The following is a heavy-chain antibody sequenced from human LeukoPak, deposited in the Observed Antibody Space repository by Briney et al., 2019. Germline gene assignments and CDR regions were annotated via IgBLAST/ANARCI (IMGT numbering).Heavy chain of an antibody. CDR2: INPNNGGT. D-gene: IGHD6-6*01. CDR3: ARTSSFDY. V-gene: IGHV1-2*02. Sequence: ASVKVSCKASGYTFTSYYMHWVRQAPGQGLEWMGWINPNNGGTNYAQKFQGRVTLTRDTSISTVYMEVNTVRSDDTAVYYCARTSSFDYWGQGTLVTVSS. J-gene: IGHJ4*02. CDR1: GYTFTSYY.